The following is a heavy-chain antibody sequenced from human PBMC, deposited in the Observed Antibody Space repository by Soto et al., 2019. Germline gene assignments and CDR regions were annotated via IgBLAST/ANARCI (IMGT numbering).Heavy chain of an antibody. J-gene: IGHJ4*02. V-gene: IGHV3-30*02. CDR3: TTVRVADSDLDH. Sequence: GGSPRLSCVGSGFISSNNGMHWVRQTPGKGLEWVAFMSYDGSDTFYADSVKGRFTISRDNSKNTLFLHMSNLRAEDTAMYYCTTVRVADSDLDHWGPGTLVTVSS. CDR2: MSYDGSDT. D-gene: IGHD3-10*02. CDR1: GFISSNNG.